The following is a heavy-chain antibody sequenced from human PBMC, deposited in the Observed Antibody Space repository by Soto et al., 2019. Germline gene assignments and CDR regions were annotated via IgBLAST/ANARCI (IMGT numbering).Heavy chain of an antibody. CDR1: GFTFSSNA. Sequence: ELQLLESGGGLVQPGGSLRLSCAASGFTFSSNAMSWVPQAPGKGLKWVSAVSGSGGSTYYADSVKGRFTISRDNSKNTLYVEMNSLRVEDTAVYYCAREDTAMVPSLYYGMDVWGQGTTVTVSS. CDR2: VSGSGGST. CDR3: AREDTAMVPSLYYGMDV. J-gene: IGHJ6*02. D-gene: IGHD5-18*01. V-gene: IGHV3-23*01.